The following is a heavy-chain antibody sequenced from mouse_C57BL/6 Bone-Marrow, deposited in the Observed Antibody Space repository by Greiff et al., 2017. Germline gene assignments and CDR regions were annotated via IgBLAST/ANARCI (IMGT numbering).Heavy chain of an antibody. J-gene: IGHJ3*01. CDR3: ARTNDVYFSWFAY. V-gene: IGHV1-85*01. Sequence: QVQLKQSGPELVKPGASVKLSCKASGYTFTSYDINWVKQRPGQGLEWIGWIYPRDGSTKYNEKFKGKATLTLDTSANTAYMELHSLTSEYSAVYVCARTNDVYFSWFAYWGQGTLVTVSA. CDR1: GYTFTSYD. CDR2: IYPRDGST. D-gene: IGHD2-3*01.